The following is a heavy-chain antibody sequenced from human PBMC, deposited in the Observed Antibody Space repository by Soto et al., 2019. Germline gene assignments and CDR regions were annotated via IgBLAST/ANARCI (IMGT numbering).Heavy chain of an antibody. CDR3: ARAYGSGSLSGY. V-gene: IGHV3-7*01. D-gene: IGHD3-10*01. Sequence: EVQLVESGGGLVQPGGSLRLSCAASGFTFSSYWMSWVRQAPGKGLEWVANIKQDGSEKYNVDFVKGRFTISRDNAKISLYLQMNSLRVEDTAVYYCARAYGSGSLSGYWGQGTLVTVSS. CDR2: IKQDGSEK. CDR1: GFTFSSYW. J-gene: IGHJ4*02.